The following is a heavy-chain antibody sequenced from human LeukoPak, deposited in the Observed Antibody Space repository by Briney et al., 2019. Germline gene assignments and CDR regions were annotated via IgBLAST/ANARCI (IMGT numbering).Heavy chain of an antibody. V-gene: IGHV4-4*02. D-gene: IGHD3-9*01. J-gene: IGHJ5*02. CDR1: GGSISSSNW. CDR3: ASLVTDILTGYGTYNWFDP. CDR2: IYHSGST. Sequence: PSETLSLTCAVSGGSISSSNWWSWVRQPPGKGLEWTGEIYHSGSTNYNPSLKSRVTISVDKSKNQFSLKLSSVTAADTAVYYCASLVTDILTGYGTYNWFDPWGQGTLVTVSS.